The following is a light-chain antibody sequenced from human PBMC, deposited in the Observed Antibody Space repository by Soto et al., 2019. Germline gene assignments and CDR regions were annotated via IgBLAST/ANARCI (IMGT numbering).Light chain of an antibody. Sequence: QSALTQPASVSGSPGQSITISCTGTSSDVGGYNYVSWYQQHPGKAPKLMIYEVSNRPSGVSNRFSGSKSGNTASLTISGLHTEDEGDYYCSSYTSSSTLVFGTGTKLTAL. CDR1: SSDVGGYNY. V-gene: IGLV2-14*01. CDR2: EVS. J-gene: IGLJ1*01. CDR3: SSYTSSSTLV.